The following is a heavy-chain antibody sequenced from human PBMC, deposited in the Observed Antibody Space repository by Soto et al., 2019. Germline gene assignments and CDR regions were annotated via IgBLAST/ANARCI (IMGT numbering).Heavy chain of an antibody. CDR2: ISGSGGST. CDR3: ATRRAGSSWEYYDYYYYMDV. Sequence: EVQLLESGGGLVQPGGSLRLSCAASGFTFSSYAMSWVRQAPGKGLEWVSAISGSGGSTYYADSVQGRFTISRDNSKNTLYLQMNSLRAEDTAVYYCATRRAGSSWEYYDYYYYMDVWGKGTTVTVSS. D-gene: IGHD6-13*01. V-gene: IGHV3-23*01. CDR1: GFTFSSYA. J-gene: IGHJ6*03.